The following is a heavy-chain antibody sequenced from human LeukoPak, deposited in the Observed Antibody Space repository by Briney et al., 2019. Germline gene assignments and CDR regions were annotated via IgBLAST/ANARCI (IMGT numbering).Heavy chain of an antibody. CDR2: ISYSGNS. Sequence: PSETLSFTCTVSGESISSYFWNWLRQHPGKGLEWIGHISYSGNSNYNPSLKSRVTMSVDTSKDQFSLKLTSVPAADTAVYYCARRRNAEATVGADNWLDPWGQGTLITVSS. J-gene: IGHJ5*02. D-gene: IGHD1-26*01. CDR1: GESISSYF. V-gene: IGHV4-59*08. CDR3: ARRRNAEATVGADNWLDP.